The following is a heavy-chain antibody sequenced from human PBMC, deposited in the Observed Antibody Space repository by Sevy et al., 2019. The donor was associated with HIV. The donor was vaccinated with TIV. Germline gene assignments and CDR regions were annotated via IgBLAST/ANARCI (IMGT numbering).Heavy chain of an antibody. CDR1: GFTFSSYW. J-gene: IGHJ6*02. CDR2: INSDGSST. CDR3: ARGGGSGSTPNYYGMDV. D-gene: IGHD3-10*01. V-gene: IGHV3-74*01. Sequence: GGSLRLSCAASGFTFSSYWMHWVRQAPGKGLVWVSRINSDGSSTSYADSVKGGFTISRDNAKNTLYLQMNSLRAEDTAVYYCARGGGSGSTPNYYGMDVWGQGTTVTVSS.